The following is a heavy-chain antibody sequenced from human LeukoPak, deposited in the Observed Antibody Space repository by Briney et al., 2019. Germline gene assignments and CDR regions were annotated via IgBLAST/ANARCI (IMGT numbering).Heavy chain of an antibody. CDR1: GFTFSSYP. CDR2: ISTDGHDN. CDR3: GAGPSRIKWGFLKF. D-gene: IGHD7-27*01. Sequence: GGSLRLSCAASGFTFSSYPMHWVRQVPGKGLEWLVVISTDGHDNHYADSVKGRFTISRDNSKNMVYLQMNSLRADDTALYFCGAGPSRIKWGFLKFWGQGALVTVSS. V-gene: IGHV3-30*04. J-gene: IGHJ4*02.